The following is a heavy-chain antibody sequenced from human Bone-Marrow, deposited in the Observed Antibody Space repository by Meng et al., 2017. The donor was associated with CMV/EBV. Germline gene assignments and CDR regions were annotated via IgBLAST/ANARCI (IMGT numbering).Heavy chain of an antibody. CDR2: LYYSGST. J-gene: IGHJ4*02. Sequence: SETLSLTCAVYGGSFSGYYWSWIRQPPGKGLEWIGSLYYSGSTYYNPSLKSRVTISVDTSKNQFSLKLSSVTAADTAVYYRARGVVVVAVRNWGQGTLVTVSS. CDR3: ARGVVVVAVRN. V-gene: IGHV4-34*01. D-gene: IGHD2-15*01. CDR1: GGSFSGYY.